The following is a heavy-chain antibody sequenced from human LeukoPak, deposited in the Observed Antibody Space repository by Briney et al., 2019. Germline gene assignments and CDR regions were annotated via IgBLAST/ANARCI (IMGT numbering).Heavy chain of an antibody. V-gene: IGHV1-2*02. D-gene: IGHD1-14*01. Sequence: ASVKVSCKASGYTFTGYYIHWVRQAPGQGLEWMGWINPNSGGTLYAQKFQGRVTMTRDTSINTANMELNRLTSDDTAVYYCASQGPTTRYYYGMDVWGQGTTVTVSS. CDR1: GYTFTGYY. CDR3: ASQGPTTRYYYGMDV. J-gene: IGHJ6*02. CDR2: INPNSGGT.